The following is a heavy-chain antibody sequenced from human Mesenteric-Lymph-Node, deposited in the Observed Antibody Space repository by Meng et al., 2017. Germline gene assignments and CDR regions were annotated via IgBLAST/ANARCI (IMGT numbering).Heavy chain of an antibody. Sequence: GESLKISCAASGFTVSSNYMSWVRQAPGKGLEWVSVIYSGGSTYYADSVKGRFTISRDNSKNTLYLQMNSLRAEDTAVYYCARVDSGSYFYFDYWGQGTLVTSPQ. CDR1: GFTVSSNY. CDR3: ARVDSGSYFYFDY. CDR2: IYSGGST. V-gene: IGHV3-53*01. J-gene: IGHJ4*02. D-gene: IGHD1-26*01.